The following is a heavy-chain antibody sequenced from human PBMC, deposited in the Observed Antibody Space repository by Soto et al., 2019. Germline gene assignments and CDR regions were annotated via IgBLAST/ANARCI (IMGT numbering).Heavy chain of an antibody. CDR3: ARGTDTAMVLSGMDV. CDR1: GGTFSSYA. V-gene: IGHV1-69*12. D-gene: IGHD5-18*01. CDR2: IIPIFGTA. Sequence: QVQLVQSGAEVKKPGSSVKVSCKASGGTFSSYAISWVRQAPGQGLEWMGGIIPIFGTANYAQKFQGRVTMXXDXSXITAYMELSSLRSEDTAVYYCARGTDTAMVLSGMDVWGQGTTVTVSS. J-gene: IGHJ6*02.